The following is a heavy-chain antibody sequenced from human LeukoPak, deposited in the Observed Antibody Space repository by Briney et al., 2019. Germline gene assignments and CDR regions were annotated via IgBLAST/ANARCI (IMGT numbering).Heavy chain of an antibody. D-gene: IGHD7-27*01. CDR1: GYTFTGYY. CDR2: INPNSGGT. J-gene: IGHJ6*02. Sequence: ASVKVSCKASGYTFTGYYMHWVRQAPGQGLEWMGWINPNSGGTNYAQKFQGRVTMTRNTSISTAYMELSSLRSEDTAVYYCARVSGWGLENYGMNVWGQGTTVTVSS. V-gene: IGHV1-2*02. CDR3: ARVSGWGLENYGMNV.